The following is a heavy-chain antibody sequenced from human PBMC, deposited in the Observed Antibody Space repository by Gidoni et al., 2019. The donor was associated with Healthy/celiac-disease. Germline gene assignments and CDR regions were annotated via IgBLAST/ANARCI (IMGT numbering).Heavy chain of an antibody. CDR3: ASPGY. CDR2: IIPIRGIG. Sequence: QVQLVQSGAEVKKTGSSVKVSCKASGGTFSSYAISWVRQAPGQGLEWRGRIIPIRGIGNNAQKFQGRVTITAKKSTSTAYMELSSLRCENTAVDYCASPGYWGQGTLVTVSS. CDR1: GGTFSSYA. V-gene: IGHV1-69*04. J-gene: IGHJ4*02.